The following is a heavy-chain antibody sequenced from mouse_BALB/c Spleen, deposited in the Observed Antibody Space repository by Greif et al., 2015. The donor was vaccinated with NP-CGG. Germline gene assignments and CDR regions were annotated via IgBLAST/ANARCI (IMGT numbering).Heavy chain of an antibody. V-gene: IGHV14-3*02. Sequence: VHAKQSGAELVKPGASVKLSCTASGFNIKDTYMHWVKQRPEQGLEWIGRIDPANGNTKYDPKFQGKATITADTSSNTAYLQLSSLTSEDTAVYYCARYYYGSSYFDYWGQGTTLTVSS. CDR2: IDPANGNT. D-gene: IGHD1-1*01. CDR1: GFNIKDTY. CDR3: ARYYYGSSYFDY. J-gene: IGHJ2*01.